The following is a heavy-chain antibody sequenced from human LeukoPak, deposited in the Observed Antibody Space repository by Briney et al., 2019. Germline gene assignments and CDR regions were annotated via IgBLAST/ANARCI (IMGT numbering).Heavy chain of an antibody. CDR3: ARGYQDTVTTHSSDY. Sequence: GRSLRLSCAASGFTFSSYAMHWVRQAPGKGLEWVAVISYDGSNKYYADSVKGRFTISRDNSKNTLYLQMNSLRAEDTAVYYCARGYQDTVTTHSSDYWGQGTLVTVSS. V-gene: IGHV3-30-3*01. CDR2: ISYDGSNK. CDR1: GFTFSSYA. J-gene: IGHJ4*02. D-gene: IGHD4-17*01.